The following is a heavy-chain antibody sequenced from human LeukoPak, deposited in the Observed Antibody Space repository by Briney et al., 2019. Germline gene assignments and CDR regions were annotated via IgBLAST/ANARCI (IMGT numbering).Heavy chain of an antibody. CDR3: ARAEILEWLLIQHYYYYMDV. V-gene: IGHV3-66*01. Sequence: GGSLRLSCAASGFTVSSNYMGWVRQAPGKGLEWVSVIYSGGDTYYADSVKGRFTISRDNSKNMIYLEMSSLRAEDTAVYYCARAEILEWLLIQHYYYYMDVWGKGTTVTVSS. J-gene: IGHJ6*03. CDR2: IYSGGDT. CDR1: GFTVSSNY. D-gene: IGHD3-3*01.